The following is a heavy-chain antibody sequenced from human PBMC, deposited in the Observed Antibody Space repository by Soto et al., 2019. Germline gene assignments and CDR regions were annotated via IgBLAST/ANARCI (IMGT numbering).Heavy chain of an antibody. V-gene: IGHV1-2*04. CDR1: GYTFTGYY. J-gene: IGHJ4*02. Sequence: ASVKVSCKASGYTFTGYYMHWVRQAPGQGLEWMGWINPNSGGTNYAQKFQGWVTMTRDTSISTAYMELSRLRSDDTAVYYCARDRVYYDSSSFDYWGQGTLVTVSS. CDR2: INPNSGGT. CDR3: ARDRVYYDSSSFDY. D-gene: IGHD3-22*01.